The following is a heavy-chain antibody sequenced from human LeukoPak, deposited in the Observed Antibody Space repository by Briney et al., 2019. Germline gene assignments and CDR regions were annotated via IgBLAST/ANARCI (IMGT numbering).Heavy chain of an antibody. Sequence: GGSLRLSCAASGFSLSSYWMTWVRQAPGKGLEWVANIKQDGSEKNYVDSVKGRFTISRDNSKNTLYLQMNSLRADDTAVYYCAKSWCATICYGIYDWGQGTLVTVS. CDR3: AKSWCATICYGIYD. CDR2: IKQDGSEK. D-gene: IGHD2-2*01. V-gene: IGHV3-7*01. J-gene: IGHJ4*02. CDR1: GFSLSSYW.